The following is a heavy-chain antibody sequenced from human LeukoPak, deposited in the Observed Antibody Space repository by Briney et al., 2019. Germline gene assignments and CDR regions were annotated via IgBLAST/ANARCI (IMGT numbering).Heavy chain of an antibody. Sequence: PSETLSLTCTVSGGSISSYYWSWIRQPPGKGLEWIGYIYYSGSTNYNPSLKSQVTISVDTSKNQFSLKLSSVTAADTAVYYCARDSGYYDSSGSYDYWGQGTLVTVSS. V-gene: IGHV4-59*01. CDR3: ARDSGYYDSSGSYDY. CDR2: IYYSGST. D-gene: IGHD3-22*01. J-gene: IGHJ4*02. CDR1: GGSISSYY.